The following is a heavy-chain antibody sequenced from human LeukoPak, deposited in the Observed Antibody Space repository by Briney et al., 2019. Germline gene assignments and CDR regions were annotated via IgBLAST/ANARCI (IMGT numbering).Heavy chain of an antibody. D-gene: IGHD3-9*01. CDR3: ATDLTYYFDY. J-gene: IGHJ4*02. V-gene: IGHV1-24*01. CDR2: FDPEDGET. CDR1: RYTLTELS. Sequence: ASVKVSCKVSRYTLTELSMHWVRQAPGKGLEWMGGFDPEDGETIYAQRFQGRVTMTEDTSTDTAYMELSSLRSEDTAVYYCATDLTYYFDYWGQGTLVTVSS.